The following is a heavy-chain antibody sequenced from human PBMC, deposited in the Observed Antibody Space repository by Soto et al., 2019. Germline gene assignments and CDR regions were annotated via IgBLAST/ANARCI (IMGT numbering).Heavy chain of an antibody. Sequence: QVQLQESGPGLVKPSETLSLTCTVSGGSISSYYWSWIRPPPGKGLEWIGYIYYSGSTNYNPSLKSRVSISVDTSKNQFSLKRSSVTAADTAVYYCARAPRVGSGSYKSEAYYYGMDVWGQGTTVTVSS. CDR1: GGSISSYY. CDR3: ARAPRVGSGSYKSEAYYYGMDV. J-gene: IGHJ6*02. D-gene: IGHD3-10*01. V-gene: IGHV4-59*01. CDR2: IYYSGST.